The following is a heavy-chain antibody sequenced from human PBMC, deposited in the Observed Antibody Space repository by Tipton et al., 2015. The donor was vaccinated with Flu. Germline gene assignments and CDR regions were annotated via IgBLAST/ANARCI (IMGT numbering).Heavy chain of an antibody. D-gene: IGHD3-10*02. CDR3: ARLSFYDVDLKNFYFDH. V-gene: IGHV4-59*05. J-gene: IGHJ4*02. Sequence: TLSLTCTVSGGSVNSYFWSWIRQPPGKGLEWIGGISYGGNTYYNPSLKSRVVIPVDTSKNQFSLKLTSVTAADTALYYCARLSFYDVDLKNFYFDHWGQGALVTVSS. CDR1: GGSVNSYF. CDR2: ISYGGNT.